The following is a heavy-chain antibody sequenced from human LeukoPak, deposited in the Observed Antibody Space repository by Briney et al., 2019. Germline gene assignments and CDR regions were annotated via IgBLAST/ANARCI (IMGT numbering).Heavy chain of an antibody. V-gene: IGHV3-21*01. CDR2: ITRSSIYI. Sequence: PGGSLRLSCAASGFTFSSYTMNWVRLAPGKGLEWVSSITRSSIYIHYADSVKGRFTISRDDAKNSLYLQMNSLRAEDTAVYYCARESFAARWDWGQGTLVTVSS. J-gene: IGHJ4*02. CDR1: GFTFSSYT. D-gene: IGHD6-6*01. CDR3: ARESFAARWD.